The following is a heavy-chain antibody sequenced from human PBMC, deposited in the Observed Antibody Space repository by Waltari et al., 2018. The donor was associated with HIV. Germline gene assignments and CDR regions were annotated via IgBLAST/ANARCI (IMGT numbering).Heavy chain of an antibody. CDR1: GYNFNNSF. Sequence: QVRLVLPAADVKRPGTSVTVSCKTSGYNFNNSFLHWLRQAPGQRPEWMGWINGGTGNTKYSQIFQDSVTITKDTSANVSSMVLNSLKPGDTALYYCARACSVRGNAYGLLDVWGQGTPVVVSS. CDR2: INGGTGNT. CDR3: ARACSVRGNAYGLLDV. D-gene: IGHD1-1*01. V-gene: IGHV1-3*01. J-gene: IGHJ5*02.